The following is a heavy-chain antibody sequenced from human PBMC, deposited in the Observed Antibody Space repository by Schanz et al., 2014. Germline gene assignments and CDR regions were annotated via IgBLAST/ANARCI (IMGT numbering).Heavy chain of an antibody. Sequence: EVQLVESGGDLVQPGGSQRLSCAASGFIVSSTYMTWVRQAPGKGLEWVSIIYSGVSTYYADSVKGRFTISRDNSKNTVYLQMNSLRAEDTGVYYCARGREVVAKIFDVWGQGTMVTVSS. CDR3: ARGREVVAKIFDV. CDR2: IYSGVST. CDR1: GFIVSSTY. J-gene: IGHJ3*01. V-gene: IGHV3-66*01. D-gene: IGHD3-22*01.